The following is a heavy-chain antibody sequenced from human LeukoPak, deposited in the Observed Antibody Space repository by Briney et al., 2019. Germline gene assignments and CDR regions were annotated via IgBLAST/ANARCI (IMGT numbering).Heavy chain of an antibody. J-gene: IGHJ4*02. V-gene: IGHV4-59*11. CDR2: ISYSGST. CDR1: GGSISSHY. CDR3: ARDDYGDYFDY. D-gene: IGHD4-17*01. Sequence: SETLSLTRTVSGGSISSHYWSWIRQPPGKGLGWGGYISYSGSTNYNLYLKSRVNFSVDTSNNQFSLKLRSVTAADTAVYYCARDDYGDYFDYWGQGTLVTVSS.